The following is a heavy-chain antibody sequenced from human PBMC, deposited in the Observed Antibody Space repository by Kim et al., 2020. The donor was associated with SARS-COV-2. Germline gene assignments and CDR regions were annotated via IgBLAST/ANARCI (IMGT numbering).Heavy chain of an antibody. CDR2: IWYDGSNK. D-gene: IGHD4-17*01. V-gene: IGHV3-33*01. J-gene: IGHJ4*02. Sequence: GGSLRLSCAASGFTFSSYGMHWVRQAPGKGLEWVAVIWYDGSNKYYADSVKGRFTISRDNSKNTLYLQMNSLRAEDTAVYYCASDLTLKGDYGDSGGYWGQGTLVTVSS. CDR1: GFTFSSYG. CDR3: ASDLTLKGDYGDSGGY.